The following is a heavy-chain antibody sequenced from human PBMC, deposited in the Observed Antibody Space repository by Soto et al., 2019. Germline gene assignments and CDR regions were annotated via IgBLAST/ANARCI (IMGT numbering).Heavy chain of an antibody. Sequence: GGSLRLSCAASGFTLSSHTMNWVRQAPGKGLEWVSSISSDSRYIYYADSVKGRFTISRDNARISLDLQMNNLRAEDTAVYHCARGHCXRTICYTGGYYYYPMDVWGQGTTVTVSS. V-gene: IGHV3-21*01. J-gene: IGHJ6*02. CDR3: ARGHCXRTICYTGGYYYYPMDV. D-gene: IGHD2-2*01. CDR1: GFTLSSHT. CDR2: ISSDSRYI.